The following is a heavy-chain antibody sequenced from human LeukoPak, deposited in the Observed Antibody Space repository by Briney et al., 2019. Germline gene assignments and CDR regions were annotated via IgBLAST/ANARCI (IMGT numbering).Heavy chain of an antibody. V-gene: IGHV4-59*01. D-gene: IGHD2/OR15-2a*01. J-gene: IGHJ4*02. Sequence: SETLSLTCTVSDGSLSNYYWSWIRQPPGKGLEWIGYIYYNGRTTYNPSLKSRVTMSVDMSKNQFSLKLSSVTAADTAVYYCARELPRSTTFIDYWGQGTLVTVSS. CDR2: IYYNGRT. CDR3: ARELPRSTTFIDY. CDR1: DGSLSNYY.